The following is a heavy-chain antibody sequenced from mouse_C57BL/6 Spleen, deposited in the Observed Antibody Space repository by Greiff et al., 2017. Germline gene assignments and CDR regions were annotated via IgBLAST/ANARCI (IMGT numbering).Heavy chain of an antibody. J-gene: IGHJ2*01. CDR2: IDPENGDT. CDR1: GFNIKDDY. V-gene: IGHV14-4*01. Sequence: VQLQQSGAELVRPGASVKLSCTASGFNIKDDYMHWVKQRPEQGLEWIGWIDPENGDTEYASKFQGKATITADTSSNTAYLQLSSLTSEDTAVYYCTTGGYDDYFDYWGQGTTLTVSS. D-gene: IGHD2-2*01. CDR3: TTGGYDDYFDY.